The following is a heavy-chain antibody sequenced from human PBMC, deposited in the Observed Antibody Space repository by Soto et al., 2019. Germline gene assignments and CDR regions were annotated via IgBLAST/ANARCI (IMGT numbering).Heavy chain of an antibody. D-gene: IGHD6-13*01. CDR1: GFTFSSYW. Sequence: GGSLRLSCAASGFTFSSYWMSWVRQAPGKGLEWVANIKQDGSEKYYVDTVKGRFTISRDNAKNSLYLQMNSLRAEDTAVYYCARDRIQQQLGGYGNYYYGMDVWGQGTTVTVSS. CDR2: IKQDGSEK. CDR3: ARDRIQQQLGGYGNYYYGMDV. J-gene: IGHJ6*02. V-gene: IGHV3-7*05.